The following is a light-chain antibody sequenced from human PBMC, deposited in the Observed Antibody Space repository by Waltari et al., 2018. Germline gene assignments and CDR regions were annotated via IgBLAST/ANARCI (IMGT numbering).Light chain of an antibody. V-gene: IGLV3-27*01. Sequence: YDLTQPSSVSVSPGQTATITCSGDVLAEKYVRWFQQKPGQAPTLILYKDTERPSGIPERFSGSSSGSTVTLTIRGARLEDEADYHCHAAADNNWFFGGGTKLTVL. J-gene: IGLJ2*01. CDR2: KDT. CDR1: VLAEKY. CDR3: HAAADNNWF.